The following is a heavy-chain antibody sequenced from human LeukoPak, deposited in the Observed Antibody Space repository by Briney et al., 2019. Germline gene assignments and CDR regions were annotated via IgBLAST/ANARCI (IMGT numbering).Heavy chain of an antibody. J-gene: IGHJ4*02. CDR2: IRSKVYGGAP. CDR3: ARGSGRYVMVDW. D-gene: IGHD6-19*01. V-gene: IGHV3-49*03. Sequence: SGGSLRLSCSASGFTFGDFTMSWSRHSPGQGLEWVGFIRSKVYGGAPEHAASVAARFTISRDDSTSIAYLQMNSVQAEDTAVYYCARGSGRYVMVDWWGQGTLVTVSS. CDR1: GFTFGDFT.